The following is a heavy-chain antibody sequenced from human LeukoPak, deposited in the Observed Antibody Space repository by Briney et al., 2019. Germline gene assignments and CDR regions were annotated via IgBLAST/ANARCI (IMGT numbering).Heavy chain of an antibody. V-gene: IGHV3-23*01. CDR1: GFTVSSNY. CDR2: ISGSGGST. Sequence: GGSLRLSCAASGFTVSSNYMSWVRQAPGKGLEWVSAISGSGGSTYYADSVKGRFTISRDNSKNTLYLQMNSLRAEDTAVYYCARGGGPTVTTQSSIDYWGQGTLVTVSS. J-gene: IGHJ4*02. CDR3: ARGGGPTVTTQSSIDY. D-gene: IGHD4-17*01.